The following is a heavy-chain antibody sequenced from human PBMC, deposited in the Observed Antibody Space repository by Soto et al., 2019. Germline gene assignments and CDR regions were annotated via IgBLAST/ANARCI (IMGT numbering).Heavy chain of an antibody. D-gene: IGHD4-17*01. J-gene: IGHJ4*02. Sequence: VGSLRLSCAASGFTLSSYWMNWVRQAPGKGLEWVANIKQDGSEKYYVDSVKGRFTISRDNAKNSLYLQMNSLRAEDTAVYYCARDLASTTIPNYWGQGTLVTVSP. CDR2: IKQDGSEK. CDR1: GFTLSSYW. V-gene: IGHV3-7*04. CDR3: ARDLASTTIPNY.